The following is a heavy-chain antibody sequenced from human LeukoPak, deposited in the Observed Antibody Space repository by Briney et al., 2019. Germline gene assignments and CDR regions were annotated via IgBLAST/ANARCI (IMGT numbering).Heavy chain of an antibody. CDR1: GYTFTSYD. CDR2: MNPNSGNT. CDR3: ARSGLGLWQQLVLGLNWFDP. J-gene: IGHJ5*02. V-gene: IGHV1-8*01. D-gene: IGHD6-13*01. Sequence: ASVKVSCNASGYTFTSYDINWVRQATGQGLEWMGWMNPNSGNTGYAQKFQGRVTMTRNTSLSTAYMELSSLRSEDTAVYYCARSGLGLWQQLVLGLNWFDPWGQGTLVTVSS.